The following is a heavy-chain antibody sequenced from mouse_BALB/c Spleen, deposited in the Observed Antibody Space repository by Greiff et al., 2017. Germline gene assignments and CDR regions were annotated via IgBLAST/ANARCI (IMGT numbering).Heavy chain of an antibody. CDR2: ISYSGST. Sequence: EVQLVESGPSLVKPSQTLSLTCSVTGDSITSGYWNWIRKFPGNKLEYMGYISYSGSTYYNPSLKSRISITRDTSKNQYYLQLNSVTTEDTATYYCARSTMITTGYYAMDYWGQGTSVTVSS. D-gene: IGHD2-4*01. CDR1: GDSITSGY. J-gene: IGHJ4*01. V-gene: IGHV3-8*02. CDR3: ARSTMITTGYYAMDY.